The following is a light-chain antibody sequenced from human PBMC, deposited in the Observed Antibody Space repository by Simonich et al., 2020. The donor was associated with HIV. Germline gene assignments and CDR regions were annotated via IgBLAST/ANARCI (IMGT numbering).Light chain of an antibody. V-gene: IGKV3-15*01. CDR3: QQYNNWPLL. J-gene: IGKJ2*01. CDR1: QNVTSN. Sequence: EIVMTQSPATLSVSPGERATLSCRASQNVTSNLAWYQQKPGQAPRLLIYGASSRAIGIPARFSGSGSGTEFTLTISSLQSEDFAVYYCQQYNNWPLLFGQGTKLEIK. CDR2: GAS.